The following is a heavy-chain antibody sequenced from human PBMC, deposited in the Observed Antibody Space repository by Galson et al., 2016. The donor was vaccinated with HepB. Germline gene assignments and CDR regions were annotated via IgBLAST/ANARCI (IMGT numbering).Heavy chain of an antibody. V-gene: IGHV3-66*01. D-gene: IGHD2-15*01. CDR3: ARNRHCSGGSCYGA. CDR1: GFTVSSTY. CDR2: IYSGGTT. J-gene: IGHJ5*02. Sequence: SLRLSCAASGFTVSSTYMNRVRQAPGKGLEWVSIIYSGGTTYQADSVKGRFTISRDNSNNTLYLQMNSLRAEDTAVYYCARNRHCSGGSCYGAWGQGTLVTVSS.